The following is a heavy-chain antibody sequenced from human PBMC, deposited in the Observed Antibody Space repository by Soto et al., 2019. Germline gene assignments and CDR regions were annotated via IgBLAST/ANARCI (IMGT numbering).Heavy chain of an antibody. CDR1: GYTFTDYY. J-gene: IGHJ4*02. CDR3: ARDSFYDY. CDR2: INPTSGDT. V-gene: IGHV1-2*02. Sequence: GASVKVSCKASGYTFTDYYMHWVRQAPGQGLEWMGWINPTSGDTNDAQKFQGRVTMTRDTSFSTAYMELSSLRSDDTALYYCARDSFYDYWGQGPLVTFST.